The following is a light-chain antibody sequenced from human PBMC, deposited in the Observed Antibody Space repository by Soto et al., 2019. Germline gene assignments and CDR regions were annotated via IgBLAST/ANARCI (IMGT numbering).Light chain of an antibody. CDR1: QSISRG. CDR2: DAS. Sequence: DIQMTQSPSTLSSSVGDRGTITCRASQSISRGLAWYQQKPGKAPNLLIYDASTLESGVPSRFSGSGSGTEFTLTISCLHPDDFATYYCQHYSSVWAFGQGCKVDIK. CDR3: QHYSSVWA. V-gene: IGKV1-5*01. J-gene: IGKJ1*01.